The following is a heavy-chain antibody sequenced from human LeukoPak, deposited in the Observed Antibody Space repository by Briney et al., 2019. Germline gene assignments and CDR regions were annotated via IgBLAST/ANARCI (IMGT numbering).Heavy chain of an antibody. CDR2: INPNSGGT. V-gene: IGHV1-2*02. Sequence: ASVKVSCKASGHTFTGYYMHWVRQAPGQGLEWMGWINPNSGGTNYAQKFQGRVTMTRDTSISTAYTELSRLRSDDTAVYYCAREGGSASGNNWFDPWGQGTLVTVSS. CDR3: AREGGSASGNNWFDP. CDR1: GHTFTGYY. D-gene: IGHD3-10*01. J-gene: IGHJ5*02.